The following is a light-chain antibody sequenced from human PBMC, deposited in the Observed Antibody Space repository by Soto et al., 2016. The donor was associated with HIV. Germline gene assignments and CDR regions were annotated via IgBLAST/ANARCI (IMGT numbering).Light chain of an antibody. Sequence: SYELTQPPSVSVSPGQTASITCSGDKLGDRYVCWYQQKTGQAPVLVIYQDTKRPSGIPERFSGSNSGNTATLTISGTQAMDEADYYCQVWDSSTASVIFGGRDQADRP. V-gene: IGLV3-1*01. CDR1: KLGDRY. CDR2: QDT. CDR3: QVWDSSTASVI. J-gene: IGLJ2*01.